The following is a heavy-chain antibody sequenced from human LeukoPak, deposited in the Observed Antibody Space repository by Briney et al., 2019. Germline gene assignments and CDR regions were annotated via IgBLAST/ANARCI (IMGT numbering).Heavy chain of an antibody. Sequence: PGGSLRLSCAASGFTFSDYYMSWIRQAPGKGLEWFSYTSSSSSYTNYADSVKGRFTISRDNAKNSLYLQMNSLRAEDTAVYYCARGYCSGGSCHFDYWGQGTLVTVSS. CDR1: GFTFSDYY. J-gene: IGHJ4*02. CDR3: ARGYCSGGSCHFDY. V-gene: IGHV3-11*06. CDR2: TSSSSSYT. D-gene: IGHD2-15*01.